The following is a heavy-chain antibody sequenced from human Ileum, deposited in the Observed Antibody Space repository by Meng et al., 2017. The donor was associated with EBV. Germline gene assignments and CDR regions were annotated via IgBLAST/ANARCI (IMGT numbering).Heavy chain of an antibody. J-gene: IGHJ4*02. CDR1: CFALSTSGVG. CDR2: IYYDDSQ. D-gene: IGHD3-16*01. CDR3: AHKPSGEDFFDY. Sequence: SYSAFGPRSVKRPHTPPFTSRFSCFALSTSGVGVGWIRQPPGKALEWLALIYYDDSQRYIPSLKTRLTITRVTSKSRVVLAMTNMDPVDTATYYCAHKPSGEDFFDYWGQGTLVTVS. V-gene: IGHV2-5*02.